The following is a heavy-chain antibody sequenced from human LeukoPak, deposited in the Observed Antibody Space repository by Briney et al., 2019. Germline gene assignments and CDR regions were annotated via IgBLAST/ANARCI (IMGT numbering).Heavy chain of an antibody. CDR1: GGSFSGYY. CDR3: ARVLMVYAIVNY. V-gene: IGHV4-30-4*08. D-gene: IGHD2-8*01. CDR2: IYYSGST. Sequence: SETLSLTCAVYGGSFSGYYWSWIRQPPGKGLEWIGYIYYSGSTYYNPSLKSRVTISVDTSKNQFSLKLSSVTAADTAVYYCARVLMVYAIVNYWGQGTLVTVSS. J-gene: IGHJ4*02.